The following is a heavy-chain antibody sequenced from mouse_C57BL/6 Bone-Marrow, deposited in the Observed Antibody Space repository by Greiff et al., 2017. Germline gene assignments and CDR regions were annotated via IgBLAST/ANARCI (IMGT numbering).Heavy chain of an antibody. CDR3: ARSVYYYGSSPMN. D-gene: IGHD1-1*01. CDR2: IYPGDGDT. Sequence: QVQLQQSGPELVKPGASVKISCKASGYAFSSSWMNWVKQRPGKGLEWIGRIYPGDGDTNYNGKFKGKATLTADKSSSTAYMQLSSLTSEDSAVYFCARSVYYYGSSPMNWGQGTTLTVSS. V-gene: IGHV1-82*01. CDR1: GYAFSSSW. J-gene: IGHJ2*01.